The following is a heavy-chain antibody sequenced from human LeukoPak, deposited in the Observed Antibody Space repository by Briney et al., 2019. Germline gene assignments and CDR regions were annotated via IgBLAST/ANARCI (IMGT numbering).Heavy chain of an antibody. Sequence: GRSLRLSCAASGFTFSSYGMHWVRQAPGKGLEWVAVISYDGSNKYYADSVKGRFTISRDNSKNTLYLQMNSLRAEDTAVYYCAKARQIHYYGSRSYDYWGQGTLVTVSS. V-gene: IGHV3-30*18. J-gene: IGHJ4*02. CDR1: GFTFSSYG. CDR2: ISYDGSNK. D-gene: IGHD3-10*01. CDR3: AKARQIHYYGSRSYDY.